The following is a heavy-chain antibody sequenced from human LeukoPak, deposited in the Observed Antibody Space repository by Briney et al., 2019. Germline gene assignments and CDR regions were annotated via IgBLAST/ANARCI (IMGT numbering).Heavy chain of an antibody. J-gene: IGHJ4*02. V-gene: IGHV3-7*01. D-gene: IGHD3-9*01. Sequence: QPGGSLRLSCAASGFTFSSYWMSWVRQAPGKGLEWVANIKQDGSEKYYVDSVKGRFTISRDNAKNSLYLQMNSLRAEDTAVYYCARDYDILTGSEGYFDYWGQGTLVTVSS. CDR1: GFTFSSYW. CDR3: ARDYDILTGSEGYFDY. CDR2: IKQDGSEK.